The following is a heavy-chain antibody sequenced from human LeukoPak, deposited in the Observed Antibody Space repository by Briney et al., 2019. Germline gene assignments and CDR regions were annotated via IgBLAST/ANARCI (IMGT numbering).Heavy chain of an antibody. CDR2: IYSSVTT. Sequence: PSETLSLTCSVSGGSISRYYWSWIRQSLGKGLEWIGFIYSSVTTKYNPSLKSRVSISIDMSKSQFSLKVSSVTASDTAVYYCARLDDREKFDKWGQGTLVTVSS. J-gene: IGHJ4*02. D-gene: IGHD3-22*01. CDR3: ARLDDREKFDK. CDR1: GGSISRYY. V-gene: IGHV4-4*09.